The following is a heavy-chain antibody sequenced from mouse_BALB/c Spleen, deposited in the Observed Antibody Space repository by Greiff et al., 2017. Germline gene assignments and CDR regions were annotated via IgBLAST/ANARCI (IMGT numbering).Heavy chain of an antibody. CDR3: ARDGNYVMDY. CDR1: GFTFSSFG. D-gene: IGHD2-1*01. Sequence: EVKVVESGGGLVQPGGSRKLSCAASGFTFSSFGMHWVRQAPEKGLEWVAYISSGSSTIYYADTVKGRFTISRDNPKNTLFLQMTSLRSEDTAMYYCARDGNYVMDYWGQGTSVTVSS. CDR2: ISSGSSTI. J-gene: IGHJ4*01. V-gene: IGHV5-17*02.